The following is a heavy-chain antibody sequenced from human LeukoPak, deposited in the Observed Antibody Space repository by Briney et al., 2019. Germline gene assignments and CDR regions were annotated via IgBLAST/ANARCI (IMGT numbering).Heavy chain of an antibody. D-gene: IGHD3-22*01. CDR2: INPNSGGT. V-gene: IGHV1-2*02. CDR1: GYTFTSYD. J-gene: IGHJ4*02. Sequence: ASVKVSCKASGYTFTSYDINWVRQATGQGLEWMGWINPNSGGTNYAQKFQGRVTMTRDTSISTAYMELSRLRSDDTAVYYCARAQAYYDSRADYWGQGTLVTVSS. CDR3: ARAQAYYDSRADY.